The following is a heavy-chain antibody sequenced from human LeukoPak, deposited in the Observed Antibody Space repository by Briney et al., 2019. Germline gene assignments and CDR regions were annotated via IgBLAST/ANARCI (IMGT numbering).Heavy chain of an antibody. Sequence: SGGSLRLSCAASGFTFSSYGMHWVRQVPGKGLEWVAYLRSDGINKYYADSVKGRFTISRDNSKNTLYLQMNSLRAEDTAVYYCANLGVSMVRGDASDIWGQGTMVTVAS. CDR2: LRSDGINK. CDR1: GFTFSSYG. J-gene: IGHJ3*02. V-gene: IGHV3-30*02. CDR3: ANLGVSMVRGDASDI. D-gene: IGHD3-10*01.